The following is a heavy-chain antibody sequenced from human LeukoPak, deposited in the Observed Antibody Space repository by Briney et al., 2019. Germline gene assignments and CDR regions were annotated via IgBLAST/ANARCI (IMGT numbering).Heavy chain of an antibody. Sequence: ASVKVSCKASGYTFTGYYMHWVRQAPGQGLGWMGWINPNSGGTNYAQKFQGRVTMTRDTSISTAYMELSRLRSDDTAVYYCARDRGYCSGGSCFDAFDIWGPGTMVTVSS. D-gene: IGHD2-15*01. CDR2: INPNSGGT. CDR3: ARDRGYCSGGSCFDAFDI. J-gene: IGHJ3*02. CDR1: GYTFTGYY. V-gene: IGHV1-2*02.